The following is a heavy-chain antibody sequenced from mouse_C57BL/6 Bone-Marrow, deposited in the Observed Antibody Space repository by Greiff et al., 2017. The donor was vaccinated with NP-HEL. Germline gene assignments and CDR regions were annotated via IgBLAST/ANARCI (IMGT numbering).Heavy chain of an antibody. CDR2: IYPRSGNT. J-gene: IGHJ2*01. CDR3: ARYYYGSSKRYYFDY. CDR1: GYTFTSYG. V-gene: IGHV1-81*01. D-gene: IGHD1-1*01. Sequence: QVQLKQSGAELARPGASVKLSCKASGYTFTSYGISWVKQRTGQGLEWIGEIYPRSGNTYYNEKFKGKATLTADKSSSTAYMELRSLTSEDSAVYFCARYYYGSSKRYYFDYWGQGTTLTVSS.